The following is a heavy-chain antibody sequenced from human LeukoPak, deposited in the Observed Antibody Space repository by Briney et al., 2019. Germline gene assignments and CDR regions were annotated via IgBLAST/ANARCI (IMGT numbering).Heavy chain of an antibody. CDR1: GSSITSPHS. Sequence: SETLSLTCIVSGSSITSPHSWGSIRQPPGKWLEWVGSMYHSGKPYYKPSPKSPAPISAATPKNRFSLKLTSVTPADTAIYYCARAYEDYMDVWGKGTTVTVSS. J-gene: IGHJ6*03. D-gene: IGHD5-12*01. CDR2: MYHSGKP. CDR3: ARAYEDYMDV. V-gene: IGHV4-38-2*02.